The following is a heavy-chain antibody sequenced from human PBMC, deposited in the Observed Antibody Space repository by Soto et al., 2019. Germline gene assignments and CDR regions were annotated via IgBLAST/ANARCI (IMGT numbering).Heavy chain of an antibody. D-gene: IGHD3-22*01. V-gene: IGHV3-23*01. CDR2: ISGSGGST. CDR1: GFTFSSYA. Sequence: GGSLRLSCAASGFTFSSYAMSWVRQAPGKGLEWVSAISGSGGSTYYADSVKGRFTISRDNSKNTLYLQMNSLRAEDTAVYYCVSPPLSDRRWFDPWGQGTLVTVSS. CDR3: VSPPLSDRRWFDP. J-gene: IGHJ5*02.